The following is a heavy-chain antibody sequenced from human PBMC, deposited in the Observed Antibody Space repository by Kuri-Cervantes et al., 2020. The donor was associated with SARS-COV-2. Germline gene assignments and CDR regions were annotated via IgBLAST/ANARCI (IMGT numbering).Heavy chain of an antibody. Sequence: GSLRLSCAVYGGSFSGYYWSWIRQPPGKGLEWIGEINHSGSTNYNPSLKSRVTISVDTSKNQFSLKLSSVTAADTAVYYCARGRRGYSHLAADVWGKGTTVTVSS. CDR2: INHSGST. CDR3: ARGRRGYSHLAADV. CDR1: GGSFSGYY. J-gene: IGHJ6*04. D-gene: IGHD5-18*01. V-gene: IGHV4-34*01.